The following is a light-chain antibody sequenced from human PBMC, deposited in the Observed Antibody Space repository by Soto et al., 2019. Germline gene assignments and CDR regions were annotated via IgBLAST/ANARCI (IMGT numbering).Light chain of an antibody. V-gene: IGKV1-13*02. CDR1: QGISSA. CDR3: QQFNSYPIT. CDR2: DPS. Sequence: AIQLTQSPSSLSASVGDRVTITCRASQGISSALAWYQQKPGKAPKLLIYDPSSLESGVPSRFSGSGSGTDFTLTISSLQPEDFATYYCQQFNSYPITFGQGTRLEIK. J-gene: IGKJ5*01.